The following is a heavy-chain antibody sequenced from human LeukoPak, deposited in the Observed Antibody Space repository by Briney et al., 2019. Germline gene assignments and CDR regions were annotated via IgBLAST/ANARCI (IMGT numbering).Heavy chain of an antibody. D-gene: IGHD5-18*01. V-gene: IGHV1-69*04. J-gene: IGHJ4*02. CDR1: GGTFSSYA. Sequence: SVKVSCKASGGTFSSYAISWVRQAPGQGLEWMGRIIPILGIANYAQKFQGRVTITADKSTSTAYMELSSLRSEDTAVYYCARVDTATRYQDYWGQGTLVTVSS. CDR3: ARVDTATRYQDY. CDR2: IIPILGIA.